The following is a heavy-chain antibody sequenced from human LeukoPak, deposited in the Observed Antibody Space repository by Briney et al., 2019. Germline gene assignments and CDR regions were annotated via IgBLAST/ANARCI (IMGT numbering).Heavy chain of an antibody. V-gene: IGHV1-18*01. CDR1: GYTFTSYG. CDR3: ARWRGFTGSSDENWFDP. CDR2: INTYNGDT. J-gene: IGHJ5*02. D-gene: IGHD6-6*01. Sequence: GASVKVSCKAFGYTFTSYGITWVRQAPRQGLEWMGWINTYNGDTNYAQKLQGRVTMTTDTSTGTAYMELRSLRSDDTAVYYCARWRGFTGSSDENWFDPWGQGTLVTVSS.